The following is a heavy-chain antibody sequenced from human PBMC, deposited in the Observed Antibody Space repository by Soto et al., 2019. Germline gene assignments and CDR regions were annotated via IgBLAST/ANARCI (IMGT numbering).Heavy chain of an antibody. V-gene: IGHV3-23*01. CDR2: ISRSGDST. D-gene: IGHD6-19*01. Sequence: EVQLLESGGGLVQPGGSLRLYCAASGFTFSSYAMTWVRQAPGKGLEWVSTISRSGDSTYYRDSVKGRFTISRDNSKNTVYLQMNSLRAEDTAGYYCAKTDKFNPQSNGWSNRFDYWVQGTLVTVSS. CDR1: GFTFSSYA. CDR3: AKTDKFNPQSNGWSNRFDY. J-gene: IGHJ4*02.